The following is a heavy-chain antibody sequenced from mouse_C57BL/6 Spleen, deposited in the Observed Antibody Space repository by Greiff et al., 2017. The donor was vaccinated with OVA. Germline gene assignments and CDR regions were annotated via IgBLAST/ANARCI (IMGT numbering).Heavy chain of an antibody. CDR1: GFSFNTYA. D-gene: IGHD4-1*01. J-gene: IGHJ2*01. CDR3: VRGGLGTAFDY. V-gene: IGHV10-1*01. CDR2: IRSKSNNYAT. Sequence: EVKLVESGGGLVQPKGSLKLSCAASGFSFNTYAMNWVRQAPGKGLEWVARIRSKSNNYATYYADSVKDRFTISRDDSESMLYLQMNNLKTEDTAMYYCVRGGLGTAFDYWGQGTTLTVSS.